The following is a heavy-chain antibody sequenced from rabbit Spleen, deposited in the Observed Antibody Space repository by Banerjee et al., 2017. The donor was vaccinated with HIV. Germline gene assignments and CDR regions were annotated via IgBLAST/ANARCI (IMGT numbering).Heavy chain of an antibody. Sequence: QEQLMESGGGLVQPGGSLKLSCKASGFDFSAYGVSWVRQAPGKGLEWIGIIYPITETTYYANWVNGRFTISSDNAQNTVDLQMNSLTAADTATYFCAREDVGGSVSLWGPGTLVTVS. CDR1: GFDFSAYG. CDR3: AREDVGGSVSL. V-gene: IGHV1S47*01. J-gene: IGHJ4*01. D-gene: IGHD1-1*01. CDR2: IYPITETT.